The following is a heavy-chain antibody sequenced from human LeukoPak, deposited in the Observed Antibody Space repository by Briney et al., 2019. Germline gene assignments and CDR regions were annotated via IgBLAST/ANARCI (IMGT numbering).Heavy chain of an antibody. CDR2: ISYDGSNK. CDR1: GFTFSSYS. CDR3: ARDRVVAAPPLGWFDP. V-gene: IGHV3-30*04. D-gene: IGHD2-15*01. Sequence: GGSLRLSCAASGFTFSSYSMHWVRQAPGKGLEWVAVISYDGSNKYYADSVKGRFTISRDNAKNTLYLQMNSLRAEDTAVYYCARDRVVAAPPLGWFDPWGQGTLVTVSS. J-gene: IGHJ5*02.